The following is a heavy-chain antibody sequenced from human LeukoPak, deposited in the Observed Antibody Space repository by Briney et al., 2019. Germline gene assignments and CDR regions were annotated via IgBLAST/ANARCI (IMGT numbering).Heavy chain of an antibody. V-gene: IGHV3-74*01. CDR2: INSDGSTT. CDR3: AGDRYNWNYFDY. D-gene: IGHD1-20*01. CDR1: GFTFSSYA. Sequence: GGSLRLSCAASGFTFSSYAMSWVRQAPGKGLVWVSRINSDGSTTNYADSVKGRFTISRDNAKNTLYLQMNSLRAEDTAVYYCAGDRYNWNYFDYWGQGALVTVSS. J-gene: IGHJ4*02.